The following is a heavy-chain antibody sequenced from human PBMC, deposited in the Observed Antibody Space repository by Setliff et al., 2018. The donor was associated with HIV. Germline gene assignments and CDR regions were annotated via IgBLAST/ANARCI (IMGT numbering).Heavy chain of an antibody. D-gene: IGHD1-1*01. J-gene: IGHJ4*02. CDR2: IYASGST. CDR3: ARGTTSITFDY. V-gene: IGHV4-4*07. CDR1: GGSISSYY. Sequence: SETLSLTCTVSGGSISSYYWSWIRRPAGKGLEWIGRIYASGSTNYNPSLKSRVTMSVDTSKNQFSLKLTSVTAADTAIYYCARGTTSITFDYWSQGTLVTVSS.